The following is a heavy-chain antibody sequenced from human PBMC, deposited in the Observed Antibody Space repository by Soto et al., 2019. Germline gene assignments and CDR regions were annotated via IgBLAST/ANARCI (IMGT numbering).Heavy chain of an antibody. V-gene: IGHV4-31*03. J-gene: IGHJ4*02. CDR2: IYYSGST. CDR3: ARAPLN. CDR1: GASISSGGYY. Sequence: QVHLQESGPGLLKPSQTLSLTCTVSGASISSGGYYGTWIRQHPGKGLEWIGYIYYSGSTYSNPSLKSRVTISVDTSKNQFSLKLSSVTAADTAVYYCARAPLNWGQGTLVTVSS.